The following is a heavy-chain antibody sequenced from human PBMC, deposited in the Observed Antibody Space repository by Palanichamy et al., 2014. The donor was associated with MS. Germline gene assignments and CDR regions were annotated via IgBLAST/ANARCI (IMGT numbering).Heavy chain of an antibody. CDR2: ITAGNGNT. J-gene: IGHJ6*03. Sequence: QAQLVQSGAEVKKPGASVKISCEASGYRFNNYAMHWVRQAPGQRLEWVGWITAGNGNTKYSQKFQDRVTITKDTFGSTAYMELSSLTSEDTAVYYCARDLRSHPYEYYYMDVWGRGTTVIVSS. CDR3: ARDLRSHPYEYYYMDV. V-gene: IGHV1-3*01. CDR1: GYRFNNYA.